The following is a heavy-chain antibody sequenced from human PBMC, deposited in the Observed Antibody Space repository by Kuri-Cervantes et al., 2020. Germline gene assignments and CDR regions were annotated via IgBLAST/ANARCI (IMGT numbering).Heavy chain of an antibody. V-gene: IGHV3-30*02. CDR3: ARDLKAFPYVY. CDR2: LRYHGSNI. CDR1: GFKFSCYD. D-gene: IGHD3-10*02. Sequence: GGSLRLSCAASGFKFSCYDLHRVRQAPGKGLEWVAFLRYHGSNIYYVDSVKGRFTISRDNSKNTLYLQKNSLRSDDTAVYYCARDLKAFPYVYWGQGTLVTVSS. J-gene: IGHJ4*02.